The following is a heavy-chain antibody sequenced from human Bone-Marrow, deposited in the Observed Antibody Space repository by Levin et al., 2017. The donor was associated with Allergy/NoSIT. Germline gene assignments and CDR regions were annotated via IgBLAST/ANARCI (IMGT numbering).Heavy chain of an antibody. V-gene: IGHV3-33*03. J-gene: IGHJ6*03. CDR3: AKDGPQEGQWFGELLSVGVYYHYYLDV. D-gene: IGHD3-10*01. Sequence: GGSLRLSCEASGFNFRTYAIHWVRQAPGKGLEWVAVIWYDGNNKYYIESVKGRFTVSRDNSKNAVYLQMNSLRVEDTAVYYCAKDGPQEGQWFGELLSVGVYYHYYLDVWGKGTTVTVSS. CDR1: GFNFRTYA. CDR2: IWYDGNNK.